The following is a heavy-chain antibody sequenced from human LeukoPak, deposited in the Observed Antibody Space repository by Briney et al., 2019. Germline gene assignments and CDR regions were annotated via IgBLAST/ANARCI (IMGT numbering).Heavy chain of an antibody. CDR3: VKDRPCDGCMPMDA. Sequence: GGSLRLSCAASGFTFSDYSMCWVRQVPGKGLEWVSGIGRVGYTYLADPVKGRFTISRDNSKSTVYLQMNSLRAEDTAIYYCVKDRPCDGCMPMDAWGQGTTVTVSS. V-gene: IGHV3-23*01. CDR2: IGRVGYT. CDR1: GFTFSDYS. D-gene: IGHD5-24*01. J-gene: IGHJ6*02.